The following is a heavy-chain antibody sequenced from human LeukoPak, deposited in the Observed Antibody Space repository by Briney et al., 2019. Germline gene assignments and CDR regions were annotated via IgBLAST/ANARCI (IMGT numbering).Heavy chain of an antibody. Sequence: SETLSLTCTVSGGSISSYYWSWIRQPPGKGLEWIGYIYYSGSTNYNPSLKSRVTISVDTPKNQFSLKLSSVTAADTAVYYCARVISYYYYMDVWGKGTTVTISS. CDR3: ARVISYYYYMDV. CDR2: IYYSGST. D-gene: IGHD3-10*01. CDR1: GGSISSYY. V-gene: IGHV4-59*01. J-gene: IGHJ6*03.